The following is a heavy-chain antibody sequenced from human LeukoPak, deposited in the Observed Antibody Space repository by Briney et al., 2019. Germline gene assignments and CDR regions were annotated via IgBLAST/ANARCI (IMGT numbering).Heavy chain of an antibody. V-gene: IGHV4-4*07. J-gene: IGHJ6*03. D-gene: IGHD6-13*01. Sequence: PSETLSLTCTVSGGSISSYYWSWIRQPAGKGLEWIGRIYTSGSTNYNPSLKSRVTLSVDTSKNQFSLKLSSVTDADTAVYYCARTRRQLVTLFYYYYYMDVWGKGTTVTVSS. CDR1: GGSISSYY. CDR2: IYTSGST. CDR3: ARTRRQLVTLFYYYYYMDV.